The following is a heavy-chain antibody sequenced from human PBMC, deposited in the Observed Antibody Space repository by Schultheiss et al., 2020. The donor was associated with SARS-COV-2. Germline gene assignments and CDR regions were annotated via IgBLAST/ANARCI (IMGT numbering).Heavy chain of an antibody. CDR1: GGSISSGAYY. V-gene: IGHV4-61*08. D-gene: IGHD3-10*01. CDR3: ARARLWFGELHYDY. CDR2: IFYIGST. Sequence: SETLSLTCTVSGGSISSGAYYWSWIRQHPGKGLEWIGYIFYIGSTYYNPSLKSRVTISVDTSKNQFSLKLSSVTAADTAVYYCARARLWFGELHYDYWGQGTLVTVSS. J-gene: IGHJ4*02.